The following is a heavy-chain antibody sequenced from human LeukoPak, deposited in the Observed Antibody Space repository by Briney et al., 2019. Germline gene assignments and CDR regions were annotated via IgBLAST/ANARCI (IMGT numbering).Heavy chain of an antibody. Sequence: PGGSLRLSCAASGVTLNTFAMTWVRQAPGKGLEWVSGISGSGHSTYHADSVEGRFTISRDNSRTTLSLQMNSLRAEDTAVYFCAKNYYDSSGSGGYLDYWGQGTLVTVSS. D-gene: IGHD3-22*01. CDR1: GVTLNTFA. J-gene: IGHJ4*02. CDR3: AKNYYDSSGSGGYLDY. CDR2: ISGSGHST. V-gene: IGHV3-23*01.